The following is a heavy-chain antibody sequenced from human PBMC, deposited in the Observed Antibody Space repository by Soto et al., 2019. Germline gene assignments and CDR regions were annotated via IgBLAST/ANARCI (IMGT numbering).Heavy chain of an antibody. CDR1: GGSISSGGYY. CDR2: IYYSGST. Sequence: KPSETLSLTCTVSGGSISSGGYYWSWIRQHPGKGLEWIGYIYYSGSTYYNPSLKSRVTISVDTSNNQFSLKLSSVTAADTAVYYFARDSAMLRGVIRRRSEYYYYYGMEDWCQGTTETVSS. D-gene: IGHD3-10*01. J-gene: IGHJ6*02. CDR3: ARDSAMLRGVIRRRSEYYYYYGMED. V-gene: IGHV4-31*03.